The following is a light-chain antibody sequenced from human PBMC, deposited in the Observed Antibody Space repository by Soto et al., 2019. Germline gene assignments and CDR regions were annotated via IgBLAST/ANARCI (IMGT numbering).Light chain of an antibody. Sequence: QSVLTQPPSASGSPGQSVTISCTGTSSDVGGNKFVSWYQQHPGKAPRLIIYEVNRRPSGVPDRFSGSKSGNTASLTVSGLQAEDEADYYCCSYAGSRTPYVFGTGTKVTVL. CDR2: EVN. V-gene: IGLV2-8*01. J-gene: IGLJ1*01. CDR3: CSYAGSRTPYV. CDR1: SSDVGGNKF.